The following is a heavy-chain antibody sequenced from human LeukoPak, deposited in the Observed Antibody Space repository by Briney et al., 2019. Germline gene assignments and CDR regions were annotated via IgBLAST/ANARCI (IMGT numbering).Heavy chain of an antibody. J-gene: IGHJ4*02. CDR3: AREAVTTEGY. CDR1: EFSVGSNY. V-gene: IGHV3-21*01. CDR2: ISSSSSYI. Sequence: GGSLRLSCAASEFSVGSNYMTWVRQAPGKGLEWVSSISSSSSYIYYADSVKGRFTISRDNAKNSLYLQMNSLRAEDTAVYYCAREAVTTEGYWGQGTLVTVSS. D-gene: IGHD4-17*01.